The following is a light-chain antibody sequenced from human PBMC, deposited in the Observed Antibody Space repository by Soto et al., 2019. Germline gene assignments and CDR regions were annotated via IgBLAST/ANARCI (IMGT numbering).Light chain of an antibody. CDR3: QQSFSIPFT. V-gene: IGKV1-16*02. CDR1: QDFENY. CDR2: STP. J-gene: IGKJ3*01. Sequence: DIQMTQSQSSLPASVRGRVTITCRSSQDFENYLAWSQQKLGKAPKSVICSTPCLLIGVPSNLNGSGSGTDFTLNISDLRPEDFATYYCQQSFSIPFTFGPGTKVDIK.